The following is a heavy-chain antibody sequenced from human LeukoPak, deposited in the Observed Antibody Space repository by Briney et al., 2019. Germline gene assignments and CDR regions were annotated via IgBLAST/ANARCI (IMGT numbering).Heavy chain of an antibody. Sequence: ASVKVSCKASGYTFTSYGISWVRQAPGKGLEWMGWSSPFNGNTNFAQKVQGRVSMTTDTSTSTAYMELKSLRSDDTAVYYCARDFSTVWNDALHYWGQGTLVTVSS. J-gene: IGHJ4*02. CDR2: SSPFNGNT. CDR1: GYTFTSYG. D-gene: IGHD1-1*01. CDR3: ARDFSTVWNDALHY. V-gene: IGHV1-18*01.